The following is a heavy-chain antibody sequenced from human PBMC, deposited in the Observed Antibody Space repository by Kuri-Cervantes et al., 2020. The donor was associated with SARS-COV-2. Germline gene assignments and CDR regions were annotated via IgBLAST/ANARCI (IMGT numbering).Heavy chain of an antibody. V-gene: IGHV1-18*01. CDR2: TSAYNGNT. D-gene: IGHD6-19*01. Sequence: ASVKVSCKASGYTFTSYGISWVRQAPGQGLEWMGWTSAYNGNTNYAQKLQGRVTMTTDTSTSTAYMELRSLRSDDTAVYYCARSPLTRRYSSGWTERYYYYYYMDVWGKGTTVTVSS. CDR3: ARSPLTRRYSSGWTERYYYYYYMDV. CDR1: GYTFTSYG. J-gene: IGHJ6*03.